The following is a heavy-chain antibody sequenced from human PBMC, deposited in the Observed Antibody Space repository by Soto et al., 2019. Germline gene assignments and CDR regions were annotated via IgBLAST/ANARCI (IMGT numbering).Heavy chain of an antibody. D-gene: IGHD7-27*01. V-gene: IGHV3-74*01. Sequence: GSLRLSCAASGFTVSSNYMSWVRQAPGKGLLWVARINYDGSIRDYADSVKDRFIVSRDNAKNTLDLQMNSLRVDDTAVYYCVRNNWGPDYWGQGTRVTVSS. CDR1: GFTVSSNY. CDR2: INYDGSIR. CDR3: VRNNWGPDY. J-gene: IGHJ4*02.